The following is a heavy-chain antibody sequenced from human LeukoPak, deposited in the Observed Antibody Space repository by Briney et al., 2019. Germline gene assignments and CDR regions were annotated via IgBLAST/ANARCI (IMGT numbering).Heavy chain of an antibody. J-gene: IGHJ4*02. V-gene: IGHV3-23*01. D-gene: IGHD3-3*01. CDR2: ISGSGGST. Sequence: PGGSLRLSCAASGFTFSSYAMSWVRQAPGKGLEWVSAISGSGGSTYYADSVKGRFTISRDNSKNTLYLQMNSLRAEDTAVYYCAKDRASFGVVIMGGDYWGQGTLVTVSS. CDR3: AKDRASFGVVIMGGDY. CDR1: GFTFSSYA.